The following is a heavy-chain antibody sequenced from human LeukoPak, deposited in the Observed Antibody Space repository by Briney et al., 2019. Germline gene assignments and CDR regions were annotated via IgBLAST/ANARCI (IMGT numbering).Heavy chain of an antibody. CDR2: ISSSSSTI. CDR1: GFTFSSYW. CDR3: ARGWGDAFDI. D-gene: IGHD7-27*01. J-gene: IGHJ3*02. Sequence: GGSLRLSCTASGFTFSSYWMSWVRQAPGKGLEWVSYISSSSSTIYYADSVKGRFTISRDNAKNSLYLRMNSLRAEDTAVYYCARGWGDAFDIWGQGTMVTVSS. V-gene: IGHV3-48*01.